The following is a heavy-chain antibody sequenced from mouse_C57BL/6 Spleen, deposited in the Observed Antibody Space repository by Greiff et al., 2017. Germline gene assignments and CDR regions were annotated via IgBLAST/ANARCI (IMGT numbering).Heavy chain of an antibody. CDR2: IYPGDGDT. J-gene: IGHJ2*01. V-gene: IGHV1-80*01. CDR3: ARERNDYDVLYYFDY. D-gene: IGHD2-4*01. Sequence: QVQLQQSGAELVKPGASVKISCKASGYAFSSYWMNWVKQRPGKGLERIGQIYPGDGDTNYNGKFKGKATLTADKSSSTAYMQLSSMTSEDSAVYFCARERNDYDVLYYFDYWGQGTTLTVSS. CDR1: GYAFSSYW.